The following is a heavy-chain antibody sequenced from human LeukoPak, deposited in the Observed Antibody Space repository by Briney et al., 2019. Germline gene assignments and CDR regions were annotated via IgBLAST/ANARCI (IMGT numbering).Heavy chain of an antibody. Sequence: SVKVSCKASGGTFSSYAISWVRQAPGQGLEWMGRMIPIFGTANYAQKFQGRVTITTDESTSTAYMELSSLRSEDAAVYYCARDEVSSSWHDDRRLDYWGQGTLVTVSS. CDR3: ARDEVSSSWHDDRRLDY. D-gene: IGHD6-13*01. V-gene: IGHV1-69*05. J-gene: IGHJ4*02. CDR2: MIPIFGTA. CDR1: GGTFSSYA.